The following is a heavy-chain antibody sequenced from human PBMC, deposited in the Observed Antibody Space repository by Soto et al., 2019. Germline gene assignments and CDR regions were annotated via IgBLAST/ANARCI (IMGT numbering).Heavy chain of an antibody. J-gene: IGHJ4*02. CDR2: ISGSGGST. CDR1: GFTFSSYA. Sequence: GGSLRLSCAASGFTFSSYAISWVRQAPGKGLEWVSAISGSGGSTYYADSVKGRFTISRDNSKNTLYLQMNSLRAEDTAVYYCAKDRAFLRQLAPFDYWGQGTLVTVSS. CDR3: AKDRAFLRQLAPFDY. V-gene: IGHV3-23*01. D-gene: IGHD6-13*01.